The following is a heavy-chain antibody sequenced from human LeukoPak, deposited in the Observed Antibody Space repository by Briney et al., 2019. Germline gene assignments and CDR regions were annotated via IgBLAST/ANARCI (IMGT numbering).Heavy chain of an antibody. CDR2: ISGSGDST. CDR3: AKDEAYYDFWSSGRYYYYMDV. Sequence: GGSLRLSCAASGFTFSSYTMNWVRQAPGKGLEWVSAISGSGDSTYYADSVKGRFTISRDNSKNMLYLQMNSLRVEATAVYYCAKDEAYYDFWSSGRYYYYMDVWGEGTTVTVS. V-gene: IGHV3-23*01. CDR1: GFTFSSYT. D-gene: IGHD3-3*01. J-gene: IGHJ6*03.